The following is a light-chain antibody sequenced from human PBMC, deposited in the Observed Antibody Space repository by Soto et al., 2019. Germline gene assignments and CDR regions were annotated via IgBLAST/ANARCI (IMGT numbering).Light chain of an antibody. CDR2: GNS. Sequence: QSVLTQPPSVSGAPGQRVTISCTGSSSNIGAGYDVHWYQQLPGTAPKLLIYGNSNRPSGVPDRFSGSKSGTPASLAITGLQAEDEADYYCQSYDSSLSGYVFGTGTKVTV. CDR1: SSNIGAGYD. CDR3: QSYDSSLSGYV. J-gene: IGLJ1*01. V-gene: IGLV1-40*01.